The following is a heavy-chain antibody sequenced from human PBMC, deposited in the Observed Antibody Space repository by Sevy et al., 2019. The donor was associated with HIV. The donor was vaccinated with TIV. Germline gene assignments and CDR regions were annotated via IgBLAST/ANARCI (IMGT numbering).Heavy chain of an antibody. V-gene: IGHV3-23*01. CDR3: AKSHCSGGSCYNNWFDP. D-gene: IGHD2-15*01. CDR2: ISGSGGST. CDR1: GFTFSSYA. J-gene: IGHJ5*02. Sequence: GGSLRLSCAASGFTFSSYAMSWVRQAPGKGLEWVSAISGSGGSTYYADSVKGRFTISRDNSKNTLYLQMNSLRAEDTAVYYCAKSHCSGGSCYNNWFDPWGQGTLVTVSS.